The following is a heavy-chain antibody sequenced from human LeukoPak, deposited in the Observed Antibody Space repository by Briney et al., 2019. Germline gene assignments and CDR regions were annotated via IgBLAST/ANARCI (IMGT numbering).Heavy chain of an antibody. D-gene: IGHD3-22*01. Sequence: GSLRLSCTVSGASIRSYYWSWIRQPPGKGLQWIGNIYYSGSTNYNPSLKSRVTISADTSKNQFSLKLSSVTAADTAVYYCARDISDSSGYYRHFDYWGQGTLVSVSS. J-gene: IGHJ4*02. CDR3: ARDISDSSGYYRHFDY. CDR2: IYYSGST. V-gene: IGHV4-59*01. CDR1: GASIRSYY.